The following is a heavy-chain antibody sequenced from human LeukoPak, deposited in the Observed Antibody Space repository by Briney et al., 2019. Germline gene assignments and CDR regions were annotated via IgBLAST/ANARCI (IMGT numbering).Heavy chain of an antibody. D-gene: IGHD6-13*01. Sequence: GASVKVSCKASGYTFTSYYMHWVRQAPGQELEWMGIINPSGGSTSYAQKFQGRVTMTRDTSTSTVYMELSRLRSDDTAVYYCARASPALAALDYWGQGTLVTVSS. CDR2: INPSGGST. CDR3: ARASPALAALDY. V-gene: IGHV1-46*01. J-gene: IGHJ4*02. CDR1: GYTFTSYY.